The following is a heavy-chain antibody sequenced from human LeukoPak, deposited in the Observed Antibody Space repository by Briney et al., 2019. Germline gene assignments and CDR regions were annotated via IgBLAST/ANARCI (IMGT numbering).Heavy chain of an antibody. CDR3: ARGTPRRGWIVVVTPFDY. D-gene: IGHD3-22*01. CDR2: MNPNSGNT. V-gene: IGHV1-8*01. Sequence: ASVKVSCKASGYTFTSYDINWVRQATGQGLEGMGGMNPNSGNTGYAQKFQGRVTMTRNTSISTAYMELSSLRSEDTAVYYCARGTPRRGWIVVVTPFDYWGQGTLVTVSS. CDR1: GYTFTSYD. J-gene: IGHJ4*02.